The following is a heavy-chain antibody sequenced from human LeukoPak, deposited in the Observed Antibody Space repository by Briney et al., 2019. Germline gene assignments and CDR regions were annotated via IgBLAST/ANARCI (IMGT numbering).Heavy chain of an antibody. J-gene: IGHJ3*02. Sequence: PSETLSLTCTVSGGSISSYYWSWIRQPAGKGLEWIGRIYTSGSTNYNPSLKSRVTMSVDTSKNQFSLKLSSVTAADTAVYYCARRQKPGREDDAVDIWGQGTMVTVSS. V-gene: IGHV4-4*07. CDR2: IYTSGST. D-gene: IGHD1-14*01. CDR1: GGSISSYY. CDR3: ARRQKPGREDDAVDI.